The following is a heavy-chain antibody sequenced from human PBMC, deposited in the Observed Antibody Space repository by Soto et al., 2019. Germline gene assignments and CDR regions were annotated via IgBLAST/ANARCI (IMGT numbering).Heavy chain of an antibody. CDR1: GYTFTSYG. CDR2: ISAYNGNT. V-gene: IGHV1-18*01. Sequence: ASVKVSCKASGYTFTSYGISWVRQAPGQGLEWMGWISAYNGNTNYAQKLQGRVTMTTDTSTSTAYMELRSLRSDDTAVYYCARDGSGSYYNETYYYYGMDVWGQGTTVTVSS. CDR3: ARDGSGSYYNETYYYYGMDV. D-gene: IGHD3-10*01. J-gene: IGHJ6*02.